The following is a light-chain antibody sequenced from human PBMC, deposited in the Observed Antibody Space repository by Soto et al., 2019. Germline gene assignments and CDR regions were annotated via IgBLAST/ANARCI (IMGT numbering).Light chain of an antibody. Sequence: QSALTQPASVSGSPGQSITISCTGTSSDVGGYNYVSWYQHHPGKAPKLMIYDVSNRPSGVSNRFSGSKSDNTASLTISGLQAEDEAVYYCSSYTSTSTVVFGGGTQLTVL. CDR3: SSYTSTSTVV. V-gene: IGLV2-14*03. CDR2: DVS. CDR1: SSDVGGYNY. J-gene: IGLJ2*01.